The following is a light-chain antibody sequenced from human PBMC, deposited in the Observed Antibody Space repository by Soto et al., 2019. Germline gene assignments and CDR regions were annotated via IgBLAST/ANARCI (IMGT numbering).Light chain of an antibody. Sequence: EIVLTQSPATLSLSPGERATLSCRASQSVSSYLAWYQQKPGQAPRLLIYDASSRATGIPDRFSGSGSGTDFSLTISRLEPADFAVYYCQQYGSSPVTFGQGTKVEIK. J-gene: IGKJ1*01. V-gene: IGKV3-20*01. CDR2: DAS. CDR3: QQYGSSPVT. CDR1: QSVSSY.